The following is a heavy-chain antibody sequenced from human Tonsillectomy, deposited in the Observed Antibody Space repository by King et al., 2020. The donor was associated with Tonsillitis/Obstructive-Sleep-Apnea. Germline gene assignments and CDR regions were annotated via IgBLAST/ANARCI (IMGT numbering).Heavy chain of an antibody. V-gene: IGHV3-9*01. CDR1: GFTFDDFA. J-gene: IGHJ3*01. CDR2: INWNGGRI. D-gene: IGHD3-3*01. Sequence: VQLVESGGSLVQPGRSLRLSCAASGFTFDDFALHWVRQSPGKGLEWVSGINWNGGRIGYADSVKGRFTVSRDNANNSLYLQMTSLRADDTASYYCAKAPFDFWSGGGSFDLWGRGTKVIVSS. CDR3: AKAPFDFWSGGGSFDL.